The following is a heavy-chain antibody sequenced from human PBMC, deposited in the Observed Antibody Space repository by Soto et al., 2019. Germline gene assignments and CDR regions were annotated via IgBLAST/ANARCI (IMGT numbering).Heavy chain of an antibody. Sequence: ASVKVSCKASGYSFTDYHIHWVRQAPGQGLEWLGRINPKSGGTSTAQKFQGWVTMTTDTSISTASMELTRLTSDDTAIYYCARGYSTDCSNGVCSFFYNHEMDVGG. CDR2: INPKSGGT. CDR3: ARGYSTDCSNGVCSFFYNHEMDV. D-gene: IGHD2-8*01. CDR1: GYSFTDYH. J-gene: IGHJ6*02. V-gene: IGHV1-2*04.